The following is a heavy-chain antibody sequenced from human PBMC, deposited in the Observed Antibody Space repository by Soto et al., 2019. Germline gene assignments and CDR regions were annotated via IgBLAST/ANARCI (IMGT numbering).Heavy chain of an antibody. V-gene: IGHV3-33*06. Sequence: GGSLRPSCAASGFTFSDYGMHWVRQPPGEGLEWVAGIWYDGRNKYYADSVKGRFTISRDNSKISVYLQMNSLRAEDTAVYYCGKSIGVAPGGLDAWGQGTVVTVSS. CDR2: IWYDGRNK. J-gene: IGHJ5*02. CDR1: GFTFSDYG. D-gene: IGHD6-19*01. CDR3: GKSIGVAPGGLDA.